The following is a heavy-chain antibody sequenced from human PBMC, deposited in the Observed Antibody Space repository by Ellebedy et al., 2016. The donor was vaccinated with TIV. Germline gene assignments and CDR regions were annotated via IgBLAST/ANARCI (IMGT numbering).Heavy chain of an antibody. CDR1: GFTFSSYW. J-gene: IGHJ4*02. CDR2: IKQDGSEK. D-gene: IGHD3-9*01. V-gene: IGHV3-7*03. CDR3: ARAFLDWLLFPFDY. Sequence: GGSLRLXXAASGFTFSSYWMSWVRQAPGKGLEWVANIKQDGSEKYYVDSVKGRFTISRDNAKNSLYLQMNSLRAEDTAVYYCARAFLDWLLFPFDYWGQGTLVTVSS.